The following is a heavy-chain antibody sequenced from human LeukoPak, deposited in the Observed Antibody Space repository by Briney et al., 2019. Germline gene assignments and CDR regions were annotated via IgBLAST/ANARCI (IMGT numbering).Heavy chain of an antibody. CDR1: GFTFSSYA. V-gene: IGHV3-23*01. Sequence: GGSLRLSCAASGFTFSSYAMSWVRQAPGKGLEWVSAISGSGGSTYYAGSVKGRFTISRDNSKNTLYLQMNSLRAEDTAVYYCAKVFDFWSGYHNYGMDVWGQGTTVTVSS. CDR3: AKVFDFWSGYHNYGMDV. D-gene: IGHD3-3*01. J-gene: IGHJ6*02. CDR2: ISGSGGST.